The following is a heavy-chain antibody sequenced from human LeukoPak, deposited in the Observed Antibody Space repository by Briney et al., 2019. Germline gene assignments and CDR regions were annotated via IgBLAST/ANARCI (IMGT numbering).Heavy chain of an antibody. J-gene: IGHJ4*02. CDR1: GGSISSSSYY. Sequence: NPSQTLSLTCTVSGGSISSSSYYWRWIRQPAGKGLEWIGRIYTSGSTNYNPSLKSRVTISVDTSKNQFSLKLSSVTAADTAVYYCARDSRHSSSWFDYWGQGTLVTVSS. CDR3: ARDSRHSSSWFDY. D-gene: IGHD6-13*01. V-gene: IGHV4-61*02. CDR2: IYTSGST.